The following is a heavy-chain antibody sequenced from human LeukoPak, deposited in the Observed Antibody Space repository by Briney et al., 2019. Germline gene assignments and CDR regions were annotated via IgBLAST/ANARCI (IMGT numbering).Heavy chain of an antibody. CDR2: MNPNSGNT. D-gene: IGHD2-2*01. Sequence: AASVKVSCEASGYTFTSYDINWVRQATGQGLEWMGWMNPNSGNTGYAQKFQGRVTMTRNTSISTAYMELSSLRSEDTAVYYCARAGVPAAEGEDYWGQGTLVTVSS. CDR3: ARAGVPAAEGEDY. V-gene: IGHV1-8*01. CDR1: GYTFTSYD. J-gene: IGHJ4*02.